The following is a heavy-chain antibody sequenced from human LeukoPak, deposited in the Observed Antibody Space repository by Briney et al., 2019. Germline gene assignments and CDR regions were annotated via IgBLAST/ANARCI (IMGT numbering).Heavy chain of an antibody. CDR3: ARGNCGGDCYNYYYYGMDV. J-gene: IGHJ6*02. CDR1: GGSISSGSYY. V-gene: IGHV4-61*02. CDR2: IYTSGST. Sequence: SETLSLTCTVSGGSISSGSYYWSWIRQPAGKVLEWIGRIYTSGSTNYNPSLKSRVTISVDTSKNQFSLKLSSVTAADTAVYYCARGNCGGDCYNYYYYGMDVWGQGTTVTVSS. D-gene: IGHD2-21*02.